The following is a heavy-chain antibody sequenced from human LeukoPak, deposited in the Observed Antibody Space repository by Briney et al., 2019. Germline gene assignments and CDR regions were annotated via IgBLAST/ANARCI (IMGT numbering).Heavy chain of an antibody. J-gene: IGHJ4*02. CDR2: IYHSGSA. CDR1: GGSINNGGYS. D-gene: IGHD1-1*01. CDR3: ARAKLEMEGYYFDY. Sequence: SETLSLTCTVSGGSINNGGYSWSWIRQPPGKGLEWIGCIYHSGSAYYNPSLKSRVTISVDRSKYQFSLELSSVTAADSAVYYCARAKLEMEGYYFDYWGQGTLVTVSS. V-gene: IGHV4-30-2*01.